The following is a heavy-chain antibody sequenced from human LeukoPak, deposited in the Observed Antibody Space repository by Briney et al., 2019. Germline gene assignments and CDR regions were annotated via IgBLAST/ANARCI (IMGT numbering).Heavy chain of an antibody. CDR2: INHSGST. V-gene: IGHV4-34*01. CDR1: GGSFSGYY. CDR3: ARGTVTNDY. J-gene: IGHJ4*02. Sequence: SETLSLTCAVYGGSFSGYYWSWIRQPPGKGLEWIREINHSGSTNYNPSLKSRVTISVDTSKNQFSLKLSSVTAADTAVYYCARGTVTNDYWGQGTLVTVSS. D-gene: IGHD4-17*01.